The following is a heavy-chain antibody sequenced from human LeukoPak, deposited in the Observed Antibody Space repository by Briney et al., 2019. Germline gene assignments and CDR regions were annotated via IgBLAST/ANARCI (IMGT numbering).Heavy chain of an antibody. J-gene: IGHJ4*02. D-gene: IGHD1-26*01. CDR3: AKSIVNSGTYIPFDY. Sequence: GGSLRLSCAASGSTYSNYAMNWVRQAPGKGLEWVSVISGSGRSTYYADSVKGRFTISRDKSKNSLYLQMNSLRVEDTAIYYCAKSIVNSGTYIPFDYWGQGTLVTVSS. V-gene: IGHV3-23*01. CDR1: GSTYSNYA. CDR2: ISGSGRST.